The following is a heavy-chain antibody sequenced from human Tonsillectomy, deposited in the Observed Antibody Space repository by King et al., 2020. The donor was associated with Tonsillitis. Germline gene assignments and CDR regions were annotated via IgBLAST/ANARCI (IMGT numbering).Heavy chain of an antibody. CDR1: GFSLTTSDVGVG. CDR3: AHIRGGVPGVIIFDH. V-gene: IGHV2-5*01. Sequence: ITLKESGPTLVKPTQTLTLTCTFSGFSLTTSDVGVGVGCLRQPPGKAPEWLAMIYLNDDARYSPSLKSRLSITGDTSKNQVVLTKTNMDPLDTTTYYCAHIRGGVPGVIIFDHWGPGALVTVSS. J-gene: IGHJ5*02. D-gene: IGHD3-10*01. CDR2: IYLNDDA.